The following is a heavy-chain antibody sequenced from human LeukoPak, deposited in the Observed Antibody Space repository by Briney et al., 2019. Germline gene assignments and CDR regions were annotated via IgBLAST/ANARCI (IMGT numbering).Heavy chain of an antibody. D-gene: IGHD6-19*01. J-gene: IGHJ4*02. CDR3: ARDPGYSSGWLVGPLGPFDY. V-gene: IGHV1-24*01. Sequence: ASVKVSCKVSGYTLTELSMHWVRQAPGKGLEWMGGFDPEDGETIYAQKFQGRVTMTEDTSTDTAYMELSSLRSEDTAVYYCARDPGYSSGWLVGPLGPFDYWGQGTLVTVSS. CDR2: FDPEDGET. CDR1: GYTLTELS.